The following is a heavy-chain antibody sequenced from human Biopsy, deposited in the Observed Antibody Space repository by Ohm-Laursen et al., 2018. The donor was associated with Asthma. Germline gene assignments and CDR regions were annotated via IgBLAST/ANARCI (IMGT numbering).Heavy chain of an antibody. CDR2: INHRGST. V-gene: IGHV4-34*01. J-gene: IGHJ3*01. CDR3: ARSPYYYGLLGPTRGFGVYAV. Sequence: GTLSLTCAVYGGSFSNYYWTWIRPPPGKGLEWIGEINHRGSTNYNPSLKSPVTLSVNTSKNQFSVKLRSVTAADTAVYYCARSPYYYGLLGPTRGFGVYAVWGHGTLVTVSS. CDR1: GGSFSNYY. D-gene: IGHD3-10*01.